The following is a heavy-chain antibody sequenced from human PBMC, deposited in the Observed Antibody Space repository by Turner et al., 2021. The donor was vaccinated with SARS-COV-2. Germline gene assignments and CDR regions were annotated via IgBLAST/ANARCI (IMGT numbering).Heavy chain of an antibody. CDR2: IRWNSGSI. D-gene: IGHD6-13*01. Sequence: EVQLVESGGGLVQPGRSLRLSCAASGLPFDDYAMHWVRQAPGKGLGWVSGIRWNSGSIGYADSVKGRFTISRDNAKNSLYLQMNSLRAEDTALYYCARVYSSSSGKGVDYWGQGTLVTVSS. CDR1: GLPFDDYA. V-gene: IGHV3-9*01. J-gene: IGHJ4*02. CDR3: ARVYSSSSGKGVDY.